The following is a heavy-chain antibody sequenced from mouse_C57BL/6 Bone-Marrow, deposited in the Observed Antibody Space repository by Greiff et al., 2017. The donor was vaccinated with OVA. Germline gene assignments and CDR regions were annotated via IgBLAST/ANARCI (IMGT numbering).Heavy chain of an antibody. CDR2: IDPENGDT. Sequence: VQLQQSGAELVRPGASVKLSCTASGFNIKDDYMHWVKQRPEQGLEWIGWIDPENGDTEYASKFQGKATITADTSANTAYLQLSSLISEDTAVKYCTTEGSMYYFDYWGQGTTLTVSS. CDR3: TTEGSMYYFDY. J-gene: IGHJ2*01. V-gene: IGHV14-4*01. D-gene: IGHD1-1*01. CDR1: GFNIKDDY.